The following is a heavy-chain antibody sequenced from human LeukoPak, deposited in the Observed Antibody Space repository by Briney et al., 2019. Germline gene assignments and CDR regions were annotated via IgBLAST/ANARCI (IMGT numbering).Heavy chain of an antibody. D-gene: IGHD3-16*01. CDR2: ISYDGSNK. CDR3: AKGLQGGAFDY. Sequence: QPGGSLRLSCAASGFTFSSYGMHWVRQAPGKGLEWVAVISYDGSNKYYADSVKGRFTISRDNSKNTLYLQMNSLRAEDTAVYYCAKGLQGGAFDYWGQGTLVTVSS. V-gene: IGHV3-30*18. CDR1: GFTFSSYG. J-gene: IGHJ4*02.